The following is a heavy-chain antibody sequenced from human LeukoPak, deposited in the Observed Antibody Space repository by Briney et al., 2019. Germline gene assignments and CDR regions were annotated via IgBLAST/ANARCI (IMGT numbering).Heavy chain of an antibody. CDR3: AKDQWNPDY. J-gene: IGHJ4*02. CDR2: VWDDGSSQ. Sequence: GVSLRLSCAASGFTFSSYGMHWVRQAPGKGLEWVAVVWDDGSSQNYADSVKGRFTISRDNSKNMLYLQMNSLRAEDTAVYYCAKDQWNPDYWGQGTLVSVSS. CDR1: GFTFSSYG. D-gene: IGHD6-19*01. V-gene: IGHV3-33*06.